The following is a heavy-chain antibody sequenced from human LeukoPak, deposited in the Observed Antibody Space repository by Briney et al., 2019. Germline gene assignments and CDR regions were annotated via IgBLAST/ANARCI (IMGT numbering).Heavy chain of an antibody. J-gene: IGHJ4*02. CDR3: ARDRFPGSGDTFDY. CDR1: GVSFSGYY. Sequence: SETLSLTCAVYGVSFSGYYWSWIRQPPGKGLEWIGYIYYSGSTNYNPSLKSRVTISVDTSKNQFSLKLSSVTAADTAVYYCARDRFPGSGDTFDYWGQGTLVTVSS. CDR2: IYYSGST. D-gene: IGHD2-21*01. V-gene: IGHV4-59*01.